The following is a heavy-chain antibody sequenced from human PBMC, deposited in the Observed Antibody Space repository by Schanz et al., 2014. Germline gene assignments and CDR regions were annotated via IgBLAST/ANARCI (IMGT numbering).Heavy chain of an antibody. V-gene: IGHV3-33*01. CDR2: IWYDENNK. CDR1: GFTFSSYG. D-gene: IGHD6-13*01. Sequence: QVQLVESGGGVVQFGRSLRLSCVASGFTFSSYGMHWVRQAPGKGLEWVAVIWYDENNKYYADSVKGRFTMSRDNSKNTLYLQMNSLRAEDTAVYYCAIEEGWGIAAAGPKHYYYGMDVWGQGTTVTVSS. CDR3: AIEEGWGIAAAGPKHYYYGMDV. J-gene: IGHJ6*02.